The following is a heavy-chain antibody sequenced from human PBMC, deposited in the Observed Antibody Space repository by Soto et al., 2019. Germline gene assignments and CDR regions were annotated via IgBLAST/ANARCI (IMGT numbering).Heavy chain of an antibody. J-gene: IGHJ4*02. CDR2: IIPILGIA. D-gene: IGHD6-19*01. V-gene: IGHV1-69*08. CDR1: GGTFSSYT. CDR3: ARDTGSGWPNFDY. Sequence: QVQLVQSWAEVEKPGSSVKVSCKASGGTFSSYTISWVRQAPGQGLEWMGRIIPILGIANYAQKFQGRVTITADKSTSTAYMELSSLRSEDTAVYYCARDTGSGWPNFDYWGREPWSPSPQ.